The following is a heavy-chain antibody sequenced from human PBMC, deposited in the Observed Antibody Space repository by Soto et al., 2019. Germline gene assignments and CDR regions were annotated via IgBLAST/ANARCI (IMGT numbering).Heavy chain of an antibody. CDR1: GYSFTSYW. D-gene: IGHD5-18*01. CDR3: ARADTAMANPFDY. J-gene: IGHJ4*02. V-gene: IGHV5-10-1*01. CDR2: IDPSDSYT. Sequence: GESLKISCKGSGYSFTSYWFSWVRQMPGKGLEWMGRIDPSDSYTNYSPSFQGHVTISADKSISTAYLQWSSLKASDTAMYYCARADTAMANPFDYWGQGTLVTVSS.